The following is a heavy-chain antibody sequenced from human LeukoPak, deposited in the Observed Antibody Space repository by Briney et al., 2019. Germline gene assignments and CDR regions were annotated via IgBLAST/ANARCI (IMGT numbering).Heavy chain of an antibody. Sequence: SETLSLTCTVSGGSISSSSYYWSWIRQPPGKGLEWIGEINHSGSTNYNPSLKSRVTISVDTSKNRFSLKLSSVTAADTAVYYCARFQHYYYDSSGLNAGFDYWGQGTLVTVSS. CDR2: INHSGST. CDR1: GGSISSSSYY. D-gene: IGHD3-22*01. V-gene: IGHV4-39*07. J-gene: IGHJ4*02. CDR3: ARFQHYYYDSSGLNAGFDY.